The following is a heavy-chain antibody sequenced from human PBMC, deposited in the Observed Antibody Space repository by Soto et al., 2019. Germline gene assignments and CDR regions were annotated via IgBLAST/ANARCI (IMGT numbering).Heavy chain of an antibody. CDR3: ARVHYDSSGYYQDY. Sequence: PSETLSLTCTVSGGSISSYYWSWIRQPPGKGLEWIGYIYYSGSTNYNPSLKSRVTISVDTSKNQFSLKLSSVTAADTAVYYCARVHYDSSGYYQDYWGQGTLVTVS. J-gene: IGHJ4*02. CDR1: GGSISSYY. D-gene: IGHD3-22*01. CDR2: IYYSGST. V-gene: IGHV4-59*01.